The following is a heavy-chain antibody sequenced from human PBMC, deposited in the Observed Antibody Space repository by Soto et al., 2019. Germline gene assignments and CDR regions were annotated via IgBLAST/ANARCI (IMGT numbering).Heavy chain of an antibody. CDR3: AREIGRCSGGSCSSGGHDAFDI. D-gene: IGHD2-15*01. Sequence: QVQLQESGPGLVKPSQTLSLTCTVSGGSISSGGYYWSWIRQHPGKGLEWIGNIYYSGRTYYNPPPKSRVTLSVDTYKNQSSLKMSSVNAADTAVYYCAREIGRCSGGSCSSGGHDAFDIWGQGTMVTVSS. J-gene: IGHJ3*02. CDR1: GGSISSGGYY. V-gene: IGHV4-31*03. CDR2: IYYSGRT.